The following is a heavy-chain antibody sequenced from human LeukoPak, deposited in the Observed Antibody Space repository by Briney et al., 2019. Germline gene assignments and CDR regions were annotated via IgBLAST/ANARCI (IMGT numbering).Heavy chain of an antibody. V-gene: IGHV5-51*01. Sequence: GESLKISCKGSGYTFTTYWIGWVRQMPGKGLEWMGIIFPDDSDTIYSPSFQDQVTISADKSITTAYLQWSSLKASDTAMYYCARPRGGTTQPFDSWGQGTLVTVSS. CDR3: ARPRGGTTQPFDS. CDR2: IFPDDSDT. J-gene: IGHJ4*02. D-gene: IGHD1-7*01. CDR1: GYTFTTYW.